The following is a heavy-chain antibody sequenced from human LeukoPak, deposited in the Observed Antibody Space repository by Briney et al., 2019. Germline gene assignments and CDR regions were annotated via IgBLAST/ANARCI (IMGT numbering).Heavy chain of an antibody. V-gene: IGHV3-9*01. CDR1: GFTFDGYA. Sequence: GRSPRLSCAASGFTFDGYAMHWVRQAPGKGLEWVSGISWNSGSIGYADSVKGRFTISRDNAKNSLYLQMNSLRAEDTALYYCANPHYWGQGTLVTVSS. CDR3: ANPHY. CDR2: ISWNSGSI. J-gene: IGHJ4*02.